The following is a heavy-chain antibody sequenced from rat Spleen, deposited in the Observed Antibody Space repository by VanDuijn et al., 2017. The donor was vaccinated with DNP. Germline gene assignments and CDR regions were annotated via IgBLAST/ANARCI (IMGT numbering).Heavy chain of an antibody. CDR3: ARHASSKAMDA. V-gene: IGHV5-25*01. CDR1: GFTFSAYY. D-gene: IGHD1-3*01. CDR2: ISASGSRT. Sequence: EVQLVESGGGLVQPGRSLKLSCAASGFTFSAYYMAWVRQAPAKGLEWVATISASGSRTYYPDSVKGRFTISRDNAKSSLYLQMNSLKSEDTATYYCARHASSKAMDAWGQGVMVTVSS. J-gene: IGHJ2*01.